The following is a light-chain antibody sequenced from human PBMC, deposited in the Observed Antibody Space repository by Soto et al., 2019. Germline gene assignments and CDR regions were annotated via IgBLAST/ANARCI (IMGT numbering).Light chain of an antibody. J-gene: IGKJ4*01. Sequence: EIVLTQSPGTLSLSPGESATLSCRASQSVSSSYLAWYQQKPGQAPRLLIYGASSRATGIPDRFSGSWSGTDFTLTISRLEPEDFAVYYCQQYGTSPELTFGGGTKVEIE. V-gene: IGKV3-20*01. CDR3: QQYGTSPELT. CDR2: GAS. CDR1: QSVSSSY.